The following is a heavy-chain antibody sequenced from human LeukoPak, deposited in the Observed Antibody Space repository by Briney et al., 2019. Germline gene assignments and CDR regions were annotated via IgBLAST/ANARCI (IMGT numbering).Heavy chain of an antibody. D-gene: IGHD2-21*02. CDR1: GGSISSYY. V-gene: IGHV4-59*01. CDR2: IYYSGST. CDR3: ASNCGGDCYPLGNYYYYYYMDV. J-gene: IGHJ6*03. Sequence: PSETLSLTCTASGGSISSYYWSWIRQPPGKGLEWIGYIYYSGSTNYNPSLKSRVTISVDTSKNQFSLKLSSVTAADTAVYYCASNCGGDCYPLGNYYYYYYMDVWGKGTTVTVSS.